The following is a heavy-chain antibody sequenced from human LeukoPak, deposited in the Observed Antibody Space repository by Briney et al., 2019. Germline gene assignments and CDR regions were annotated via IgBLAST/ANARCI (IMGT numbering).Heavy chain of an antibody. D-gene: IGHD6-13*01. V-gene: IGHV3-21*01. CDR1: GFTFSSYA. J-gene: IGHJ4*02. CDR3: ARARYSSSWYPVY. Sequence: GGSLRLSCAASGFTFSSYAMSWVRQAPGKGLEWVSSISSSSSYIYYADSVKGRFTISRDNAKNSLYLQMNSLRAEDTAVYYCARARYSSSWYPVYWGQGTLVTVSS. CDR2: ISSSSSYI.